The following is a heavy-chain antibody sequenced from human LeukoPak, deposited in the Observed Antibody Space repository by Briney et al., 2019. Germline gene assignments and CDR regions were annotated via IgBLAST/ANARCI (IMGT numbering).Heavy chain of an antibody. D-gene: IGHD3-22*01. Sequence: ASVTVSCTVSGYTLTELSMHWVRQAPGKGLEWMGGFDPEDGETIYAQKFQGRVTMTEDTSTDTAYMELSSLRSEDTAVYYCATKRIYYDSSGPNPIDYWGQGTLVTVSS. CDR2: FDPEDGET. J-gene: IGHJ4*02. CDR3: ATKRIYYDSSGPNPIDY. V-gene: IGHV1-24*01. CDR1: GYTLTELS.